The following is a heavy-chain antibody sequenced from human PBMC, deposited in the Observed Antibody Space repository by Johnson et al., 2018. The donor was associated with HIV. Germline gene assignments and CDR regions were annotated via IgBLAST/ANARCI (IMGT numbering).Heavy chain of an antibody. J-gene: IGHJ3*02. V-gene: IGHV3-23*04. CDR1: GFTFSSYA. Sequence: EVQLVESGGGLVQPGGSLRLSCAASGFTFSSYAMSWVRQAPGKGLEWVSAISGSGGSTYYADSVKGRFTISRDNSKNTLYLQMNSLSAEDTAVYYCAKHIVLVVYAIGAAFDIWGQGTIVTVSS. CDR3: AKHIVLVVYAIGAAFDI. D-gene: IGHD2-8*02. CDR2: ISGSGGST.